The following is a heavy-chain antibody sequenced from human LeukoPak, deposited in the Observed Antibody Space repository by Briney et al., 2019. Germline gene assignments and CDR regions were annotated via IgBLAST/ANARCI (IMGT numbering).Heavy chain of an antibody. J-gene: IGHJ4*02. V-gene: IGHV4-39*07. CDR1: GGSISSSSYY. CDR2: IYYSGST. CDR3: ARVRYFDWLFKTFDY. Sequence: PSETLSLTCTVSGGSISSSSYYWGWIRQPPGKGLEWIGSIYYSGSTYYNPSLKSRVTISVDTSKNQFSLKLSSVTAADTAVYYCARVRYFDWLFKTFDYWGQGTLVTVSS. D-gene: IGHD3-9*01.